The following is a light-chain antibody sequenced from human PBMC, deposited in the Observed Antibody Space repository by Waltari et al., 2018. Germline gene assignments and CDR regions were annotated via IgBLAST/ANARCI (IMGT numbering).Light chain of an antibody. Sequence: QSLLTQPPSISGAPGQRVTISCSGCSSNIGRTMFNWYAQVPGTTPKLLMYRSDQRPSGVSDRFSGSKSGTSASLAITGLLSADEADYICATWDDSLNAWIFGGGTRLTVL. J-gene: IGLJ2*01. CDR2: RSD. V-gene: IGLV1-44*01. CDR3: ATWDDSLNAWI. CDR1: SSNIGRTM.